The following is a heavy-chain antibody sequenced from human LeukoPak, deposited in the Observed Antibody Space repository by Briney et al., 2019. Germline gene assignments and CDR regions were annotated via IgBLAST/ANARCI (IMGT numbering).Heavy chain of an antibody. Sequence: ASVNVSCKASGYTFTSYDINWVRQATGQGLEWMGRMNPNSGNTGYAQKFQGRVTITRNASIRTAYMELSSLRSEDTGVCYFARARSVRADQPSPIEFWGQGTLVTVSS. D-gene: IGHD3-10*01. V-gene: IGHV1-8*03. CDR2: MNPNSGNT. CDR1: GYTFTSYD. J-gene: IGHJ4*03. CDR3: ARARSVRADQPSPIEF.